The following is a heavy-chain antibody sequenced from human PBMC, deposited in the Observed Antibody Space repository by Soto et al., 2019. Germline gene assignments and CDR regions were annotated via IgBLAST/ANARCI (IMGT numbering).Heavy chain of an antibody. J-gene: IGHJ4*02. Sequence: SETLSLTCTVSGDSVSRGSYYWSWSRQPPGKALEWIAYIYYSGNTNYNPSLKSRVTISRDTSKNQFSLKLTSVTAADTAVYYCARSGGGSGWLGGQGTLVTVSS. D-gene: IGHD6-19*01. CDR3: ARSGGGSGWL. V-gene: IGHV4-61*01. CDR1: GDSVSRGSYY. CDR2: IYYSGNT.